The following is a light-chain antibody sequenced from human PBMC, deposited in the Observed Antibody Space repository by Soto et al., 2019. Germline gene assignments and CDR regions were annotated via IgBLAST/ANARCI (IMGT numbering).Light chain of an antibody. CDR1: QSVSSH. V-gene: IGKV3-11*01. CDR2: DAS. J-gene: IGKJ5*01. CDR3: QQRRSWPPTIT. Sequence: TQSPSTLPAPVGARVTITCRASQSVSSHLAWYQHKPGQAPRLLFYDASTRATGIPARFSGSGSGTDFTLTISSLEPEDFAVYYCQQRRSWPPTITFGQGTRLEIK.